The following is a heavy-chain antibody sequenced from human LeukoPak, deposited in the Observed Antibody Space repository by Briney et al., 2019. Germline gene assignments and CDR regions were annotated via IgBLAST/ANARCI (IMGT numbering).Heavy chain of an antibody. V-gene: IGHV1-69*06. CDR2: IIPNFGTP. CDR3: ARDRMVRGVMISKKGNWFDP. J-gene: IGHJ5*02. Sequence: GASVKVSCKASGGTFSSYTISWVRQAPGQGHERMGGIIPNFGTPNYAQKFQGRVTITADKSTSTAYMELSSLRSEDTAVYYCARDRMVRGVMISKKGNWFDPWGQGTLVTVSS. CDR1: GGTFSSYT. D-gene: IGHD3-10*01.